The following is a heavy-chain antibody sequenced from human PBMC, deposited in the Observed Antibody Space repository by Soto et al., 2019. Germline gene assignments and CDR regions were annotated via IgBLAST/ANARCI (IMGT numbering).Heavy chain of an antibody. CDR3: ARGLVMGVIDLNLYVMDV. J-gene: IGHJ6*02. D-gene: IGHD2-15*01. CDR2: ISYDGNYK. Sequence: PGGSLRLSCAASEFSLSNYAIHWVRQAPGKGLEWVSSISYDGNYKYYADSVKGRFTISRDNSKNTLYLQMNSLRTEDTAVYYCARGLVMGVIDLNLYVMDVWGQGTTVTVSS. CDR1: EFSLSNYA. V-gene: IGHV3-30-3*01.